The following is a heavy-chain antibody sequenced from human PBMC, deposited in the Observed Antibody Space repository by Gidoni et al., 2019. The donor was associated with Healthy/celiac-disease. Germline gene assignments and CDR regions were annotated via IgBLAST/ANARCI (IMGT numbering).Heavy chain of an antibody. Sequence: EVQLVESGGCLVQPGRSLRLSCAASGFTFDDYAMHWVPQAPGKGLEWVSGISWNSGSIGYADSVKGRFTISRDNAKNSLYLQMNSLRAEDTALYYCAKDMGYDSSGYNYWGQGTLVTVSS. D-gene: IGHD3-22*01. J-gene: IGHJ4*02. CDR2: ISWNSGSI. V-gene: IGHV3-9*01. CDR3: AKDMGYDSSGYNY. CDR1: GFTFDDYA.